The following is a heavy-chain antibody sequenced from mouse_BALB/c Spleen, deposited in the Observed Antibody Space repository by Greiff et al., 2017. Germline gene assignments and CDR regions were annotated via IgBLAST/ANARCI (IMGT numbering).Heavy chain of an antibody. D-gene: IGHD1-2*01. CDR2: IRNKANGYTT. CDR3: ARGYGLDY. CDR1: GFTFTDYY. J-gene: IGHJ2*01. Sequence: EVKVVESGGGLVQPGGSLRLSCATSGFTFTDYYMSWVRQPPGKALEWLGFIRNKANGYTTEYSASVKGRFTISRDNSQSILYLQMNTLRAEDSATYYCARGYGLDYWGQGTTLTVSS. V-gene: IGHV7-3*02.